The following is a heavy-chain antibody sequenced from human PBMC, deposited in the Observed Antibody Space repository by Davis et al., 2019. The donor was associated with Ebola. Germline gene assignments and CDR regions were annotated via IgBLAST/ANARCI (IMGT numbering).Heavy chain of an antibody. CDR2: ISSDGSNK. Sequence: GESLKISCAASGFTFSSYGMHWVRQAPGKGLEWVAVISSDGSNKYYADSVKGRFTISRDNSKNTLYLQMNSLRAEDTAVYYCAKIAVAGLNWFDPWGQGTLVTVSS. D-gene: IGHD6-19*01. V-gene: IGHV3-30*18. J-gene: IGHJ5*02. CDR1: GFTFSSYG. CDR3: AKIAVAGLNWFDP.